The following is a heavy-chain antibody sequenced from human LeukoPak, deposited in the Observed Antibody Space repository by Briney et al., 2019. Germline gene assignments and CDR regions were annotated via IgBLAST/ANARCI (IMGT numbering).Heavy chain of an antibody. CDR3: AKAGELVRVPGFDY. V-gene: IGHV3-23*01. J-gene: IGHJ4*02. CDR1: GFTFSSYA. CDR2: ISGSGGST. D-gene: IGHD6-13*01. Sequence: GGSLRLSCAASGFTFSSYAMSWVRQAPGKGLEWVSAISGSGGSTYYADSVKGRFTISRDNSKNTLHLQMNSLRAEDTAVYYCAKAGELVRVPGFDYWGQGTLVTVSS.